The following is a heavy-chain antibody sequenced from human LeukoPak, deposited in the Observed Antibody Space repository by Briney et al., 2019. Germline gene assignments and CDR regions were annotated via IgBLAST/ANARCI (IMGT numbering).Heavy chain of an antibody. CDR3: ARASGLTYYFDY. CDR2: IFYSGST. J-gene: IGHJ4*02. CDR1: GGSISTSNYY. Sequence: PSETLSLTCTVSGGSISTSNYYWGWIRQPPGKGLEWIGNIFYSGSTYYSPSLKSRVTISVDTSKNQFSLKLSSVTAADTAVYYCARASGLTYYFDYWGQGTLVTVSS. V-gene: IGHV4-39*07. D-gene: IGHD2/OR15-2a*01.